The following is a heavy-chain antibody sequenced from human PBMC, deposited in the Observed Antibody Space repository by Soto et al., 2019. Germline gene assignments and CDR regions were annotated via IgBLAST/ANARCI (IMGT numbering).Heavy chain of an antibody. CDR2: IYHGGNS. CDR1: GSSICSGGYS. D-gene: IGHD3-10*01. CDR3: AREFGYYFDY. Sequence: SESLSLTCAVSGSSICSGGYSWSWIRQPPGKGLEWIGYIYHGGNSYYNPSLKSRVTISIDSSQNQFSLKLSSVTAADTAVYYCAREFGYYFDYWGQGTLVTVSS. V-gene: IGHV4-30-2*01. J-gene: IGHJ4*02.